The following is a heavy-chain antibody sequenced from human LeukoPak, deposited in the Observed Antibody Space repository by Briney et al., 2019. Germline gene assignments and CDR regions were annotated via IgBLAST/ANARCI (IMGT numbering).Heavy chain of an antibody. CDR3: ARDGSTRPGNPFFDY. J-gene: IGHJ4*02. V-gene: IGHV3-48*03. Sequence: GGSLRLSCAASGFTFSTYEMNWVRQAPGKGLEWVSYISSGDITIYYADSVKGRFTTSRDNAKNSLYLQMNSLRVEDTAVYYCARDGSTRPGNPFFDYWGQGTLVTVSS. CDR2: ISSGDITI. CDR1: GFTFSTYE. D-gene: IGHD5/OR15-5a*01.